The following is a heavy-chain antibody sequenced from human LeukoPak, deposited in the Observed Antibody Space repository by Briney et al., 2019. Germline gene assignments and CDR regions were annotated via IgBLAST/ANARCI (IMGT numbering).Heavy chain of an antibody. CDR1: GYTFSIYN. J-gene: IGHJ4*02. Sequence: ASVKVSCKASGYTFSIYNMHWVRQAPGQGLEWMGIINPSGGTSYAQKLQGRITMTRDTPTSTQYMELSSLRSEDTAVYYCAREGVAGTGLDFWGQGTLVTVSS. CDR2: INPSGGT. CDR3: AREGVAGTGLDF. V-gene: IGHV1-46*01. D-gene: IGHD6-13*01.